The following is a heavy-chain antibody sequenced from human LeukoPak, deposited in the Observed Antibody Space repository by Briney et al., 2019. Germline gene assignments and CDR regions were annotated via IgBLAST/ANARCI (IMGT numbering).Heavy chain of an antibody. Sequence: PGGSLRLSCAASGFTFSSYWMSWVRQAPGKGLEWVANIKQDGSEKYYVDSVKGRFTISRDNAKNSLYLQMNSLRAEDTAVYYCARWGYCSGGSCSGGFDPWGQGTLVTASS. D-gene: IGHD2-15*01. V-gene: IGHV3-7*01. CDR1: GFTFSSYW. CDR3: ARWGYCSGGSCSGGFDP. CDR2: IKQDGSEK. J-gene: IGHJ5*02.